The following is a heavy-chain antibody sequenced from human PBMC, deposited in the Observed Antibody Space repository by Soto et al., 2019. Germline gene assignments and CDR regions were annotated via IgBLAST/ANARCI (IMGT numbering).Heavy chain of an antibody. CDR2: ISTYNSRT. D-gene: IGHD2-2*02. V-gene: IGHV1-18*04. Sequence: QGQLVQSGAEVKKPGASVKISCGASGYTFTSHGMSWVRQAPGQGLEWLGWISTYNSRTHYAQKVQGRVTMTTDTSTSIAYLDLRSLTFDDTAVYYCARARYCASPSCYKHYYYGMNPWGQGTTVTVSS. CDR3: ARARYCASPSCYKHYYYGMNP. J-gene: IGHJ6*02. CDR1: GYTFTSHG.